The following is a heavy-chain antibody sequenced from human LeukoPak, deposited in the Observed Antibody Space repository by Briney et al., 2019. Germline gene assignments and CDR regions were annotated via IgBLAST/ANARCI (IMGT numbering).Heavy chain of an antibody. J-gene: IGHJ3*02. Sequence: SETLSLTCTVSGGSSSSYYWSWIRQPAGKGLEWIGRIYTSGSTNYNPSLKSRVTMSVDTSKNQFSLKLSSVTAADTDVYYCARDTYYYDSSGYYYVGAFDIWGQGTMVTVSS. CDR2: IYTSGST. D-gene: IGHD3-22*01. V-gene: IGHV4-4*07. CDR1: GGSSSSYY. CDR3: ARDTYYYDSSGYYYVGAFDI.